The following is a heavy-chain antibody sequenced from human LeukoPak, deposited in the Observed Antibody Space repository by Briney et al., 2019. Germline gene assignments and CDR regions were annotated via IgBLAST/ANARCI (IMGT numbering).Heavy chain of an antibody. CDR3: AKRDDSSSSDTLDY. J-gene: IGHJ4*02. CDR1: GFTFSSYG. D-gene: IGHD6-6*01. CDR2: IRNDGSKK. Sequence: GGSLRLSCAASGFTFSSYGMHWVRQAPGKGLEWVAFIRNDGSKKYYADSVKGRFTISRDNSKNTLYLQINSLRPEDTALYYCAKRDDSSSSDTLDYWGQGTLVTVSS. V-gene: IGHV3-30*02.